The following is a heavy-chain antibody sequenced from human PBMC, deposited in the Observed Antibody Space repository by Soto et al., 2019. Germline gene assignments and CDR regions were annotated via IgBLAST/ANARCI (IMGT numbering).Heavy chain of an antibody. CDR1: GFTFSSYG. V-gene: IGHV3-23*01. D-gene: IGHD6-19*01. Sequence: PGGSLRLSCAASGFTFSSYGMHWVRQAPGKGLEWVSVISGSGDSTYYADSVKGRFTISRDNSKNTLYLQMKSLRAEDTAVYYCASRTSGWYFDYWGQGTVVTVSS. CDR2: ISGSGDST. CDR3: ASRTSGWYFDY. J-gene: IGHJ4*02.